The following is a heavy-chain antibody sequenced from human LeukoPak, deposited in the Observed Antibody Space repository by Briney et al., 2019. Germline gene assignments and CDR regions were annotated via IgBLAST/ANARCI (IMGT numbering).Heavy chain of an antibody. D-gene: IGHD6-13*01. Sequence: GGSLRLSCAASGFTFSSYSMNWVRQAPGKGLEWVSYITSSSHSIYYADSVKGRFTISRDNAKNSRYLQMNSLRDEDTAVYYCARGIAGTESAFDIWGQGTMVTVSS. CDR3: ARGIAGTESAFDI. CDR1: GFTFSSYS. V-gene: IGHV3-48*02. CDR2: ITSSSHSI. J-gene: IGHJ3*02.